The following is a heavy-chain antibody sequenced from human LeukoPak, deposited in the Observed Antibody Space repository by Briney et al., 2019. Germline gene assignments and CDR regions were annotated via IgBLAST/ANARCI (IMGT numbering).Heavy chain of an antibody. CDR1: GYSLSSGYY. J-gene: IGHJ4*02. Sequence: SETLSLTCTVSGYSLSSGYYWDWIRQPPGTGLEWIATIYRSGGTYYNPPLNSRVTRSLDRSENQFSLKLTSVPAADPAMYYCARGRGGGYDFDYWGQGTLVTVSS. V-gene: IGHV4-38-2*02. CDR3: ARGRGGGYDFDY. D-gene: IGHD5-12*01. CDR2: IYRSGGT.